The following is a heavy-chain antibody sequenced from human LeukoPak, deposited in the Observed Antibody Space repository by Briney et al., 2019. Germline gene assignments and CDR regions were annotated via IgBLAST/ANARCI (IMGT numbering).Heavy chain of an antibody. J-gene: IGHJ6*03. Sequence: PSETLSLTCAVYGGSFSGYYWSWIRQPPGKGLEWIGEINHSGSTNYNPSLKSRVTISVDTSKNQFSLKLSSVTAADTAVYYCARGRDYGDDYYYYYMDVWGKGTTVTVSS. CDR3: ARGRDYGDDYYYYYMDV. CDR1: GGSFSGYY. V-gene: IGHV4-34*01. CDR2: INHSGST. D-gene: IGHD4-17*01.